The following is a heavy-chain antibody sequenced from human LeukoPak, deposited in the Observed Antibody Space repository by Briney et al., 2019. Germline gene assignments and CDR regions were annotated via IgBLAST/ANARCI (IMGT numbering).Heavy chain of an antibody. CDR1: GFTFSTYS. D-gene: IGHD3-22*01. CDR3: ARHWSYYYDSSGPHDAFDI. V-gene: IGHV3-48*01. J-gene: IGHJ3*02. Sequence: GGSLRLSCAASGFTFSTYSMIWVRQAPGKGLEWLSYISGSSRSIYYADSVKGRFTISRDSAENSLYLQMNSLRAEDTAVYYCARHWSYYYDSSGPHDAFDIWGQGTMVTVSS. CDR2: ISGSSRSI.